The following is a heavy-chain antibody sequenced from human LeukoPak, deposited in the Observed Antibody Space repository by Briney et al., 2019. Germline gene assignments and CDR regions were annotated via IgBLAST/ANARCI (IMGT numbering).Heavy chain of an antibody. J-gene: IGHJ4*02. CDR3: AKHLSVSSGYYCEY. CDR1: GFTFRSSA. V-gene: IGHV3-23*01. D-gene: IGHD3-22*01. CDR2: ITGSGGST. Sequence: GGSLRLSCAASGFTFRSSAMGGVRQAPGKGLEWVSPITGSGGSTYYADSVKGRFTISRDNSKNTLYLQMNSLRAEDTAVFYCAKHLSVSSGYYCEYWGQGAPVTVSS.